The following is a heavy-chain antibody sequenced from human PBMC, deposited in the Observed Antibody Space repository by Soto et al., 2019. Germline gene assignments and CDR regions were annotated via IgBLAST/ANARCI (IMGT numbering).Heavy chain of an antibody. V-gene: IGHV3-23*01. J-gene: IGHJ4*02. Sequence: LRLSCAATGFTLRTNGMSWFRQAPGKGLEWVSSILGSGGDTYYADSLKGRFTISRDNSKNALYLQLNSLGAEDTALYYCAGHGGYSYLGQGTLVTVSS. CDR3: AGHGGYSY. CDR1: GFTLRTNG. D-gene: IGHD2-15*01. CDR2: ILGSGGDT.